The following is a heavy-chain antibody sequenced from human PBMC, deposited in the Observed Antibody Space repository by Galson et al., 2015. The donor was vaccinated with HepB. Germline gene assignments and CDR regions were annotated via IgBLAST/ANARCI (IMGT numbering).Heavy chain of an antibody. CDR2: ITPMFNTA. D-gene: IGHD3-3*01. V-gene: IGHV1-69*13. CDR3: ARDFRPITIFGVVIPRRFNDAFDI. Sequence: SVKVSCKASGGTFSKYDISWVRQAPGQGLEWMGGITPMFNTANYAQKFQDRLTITADESTSTAYMELRSLRSDDTAVYYCARDFRPITIFGVVIPRRFNDAFDIWGQGTMVTVSS. J-gene: IGHJ3*02. CDR1: GGTFSKYD.